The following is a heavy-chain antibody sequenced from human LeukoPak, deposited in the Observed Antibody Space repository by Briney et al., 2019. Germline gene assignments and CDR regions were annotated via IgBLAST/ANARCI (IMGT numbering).Heavy chain of an antibody. CDR2: ISAYNGNT. Sequence: ASVKVSCKASGYTFTSYGISWVRQAPGQGLEWMGWISAYNGNTNYAQKLQGRVTMTTDTSTSTAYMELRSLRSDDTAVYYCARALRYSSSWPVSSWFDPWGQGTLVTVSS. D-gene: IGHD6-13*01. CDR3: ARALRYSSSWPVSSWFDP. CDR1: GYTFTSYG. J-gene: IGHJ5*02. V-gene: IGHV1-18*01.